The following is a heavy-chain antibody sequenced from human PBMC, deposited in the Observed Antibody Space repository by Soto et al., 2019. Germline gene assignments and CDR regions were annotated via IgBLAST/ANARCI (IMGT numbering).Heavy chain of an antibody. CDR1: GFTFSSYS. CDR3: ARDFGYCSSTSCYPLDYYYYGMDV. Sequence: PGGSLRLSYAASGFTFSSYSMNWVRQAPGKGLEWVSYISSSSSTIYYADSVKGRFTISRDNAKNSLYLQMNSLRDEDTAVYYCARDFGYCSSTSCYPLDYYYYGMDVWGQGTTVTVSS. J-gene: IGHJ6*02. CDR2: ISSSSSTI. D-gene: IGHD2-2*01. V-gene: IGHV3-48*02.